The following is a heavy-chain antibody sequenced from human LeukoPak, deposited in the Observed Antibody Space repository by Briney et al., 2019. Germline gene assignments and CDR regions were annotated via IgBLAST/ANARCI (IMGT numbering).Heavy chain of an antibody. V-gene: IGHV4-34*01. CDR2: IYYSGST. J-gene: IGHJ4*02. Sequence: SETLSLTCAVYGGSFSGYYWSWIRQPPGKGLEWIGSIYYSGSTYYNPSLKSRVTISVDTSKNQFSLKLSSVTAADTAVYYCARHEHYSSGWYYFDYWGQGTLVTVSS. CDR3: ARHEHYSSGWYYFDY. CDR1: GGSFSGYY. D-gene: IGHD6-19*01.